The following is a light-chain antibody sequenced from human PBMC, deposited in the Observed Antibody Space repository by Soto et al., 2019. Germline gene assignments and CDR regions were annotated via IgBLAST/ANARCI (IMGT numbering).Light chain of an antibody. V-gene: IGKV3-15*01. Sequence: EIVMTQSPATLSVSPGERATLSCRASQSVNSKLAWYQQKPGQAPRLLIYGASTRATGIPARFSGSGSGTEFTLTISSLQSEDFAVYYCQQYNSWPLTFGGGTKVDIK. CDR2: GAS. CDR1: QSVNSK. J-gene: IGKJ4*01. CDR3: QQYNSWPLT.